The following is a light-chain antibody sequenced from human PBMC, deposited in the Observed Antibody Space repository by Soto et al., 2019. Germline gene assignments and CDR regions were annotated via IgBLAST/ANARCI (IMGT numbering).Light chain of an antibody. CDR3: QQYGSSPGT. Sequence: EIVLTQSPGTLSLSPGERATLSCRASQSVSSNYLAWFQQKPGQAPRLLIYGACSRATGIPDRFSGSGYGTDFTLTISRLEPEDFAVYYCQQYGSSPGTLGQGTKVDIK. CDR1: QSVSSNY. V-gene: IGKV3-20*01. CDR2: GAC. J-gene: IGKJ1*01.